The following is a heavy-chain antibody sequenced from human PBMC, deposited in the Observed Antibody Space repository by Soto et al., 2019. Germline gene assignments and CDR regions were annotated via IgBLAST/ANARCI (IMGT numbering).Heavy chain of an antibody. J-gene: IGHJ6*02. V-gene: IGHV3-15*01. CDR2: IKDKTDGGTT. CDR1: GFTFSIAW. CDR3: TTLNYGMDV. Sequence: ESGGGLVKPGGSLRLSCAASGFTFSIAWMSWVRQAPGKGLEWVGQIKDKTDGGTTDYAAPVKGRFTISRDDSKNMLYLQMNSLKTEDTAVYYCTTLNYGMDVWGQGTTVTVSS.